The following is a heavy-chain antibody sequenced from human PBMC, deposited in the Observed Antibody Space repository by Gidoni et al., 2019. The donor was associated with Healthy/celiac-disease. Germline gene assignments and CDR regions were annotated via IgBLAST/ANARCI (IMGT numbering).Heavy chain of an antibody. CDR1: GFTFSSYG. V-gene: IGHV3-30*18. D-gene: IGHD3-9*01. CDR2: IAYEGRNK. Sequence: QVQLVETGGGVVQPGRSLRLSCAASGFTFSSYGMLWVRPAPGKGLEWVAVIAYEGRNKYYANSVKGRFTFSRDNSKNTLYLQMNSLRAEYTAVYYCAKDRLRYFDWFPAIRSRNYYYYGMDVWGQGTTVTVSS. J-gene: IGHJ6*02. CDR3: AKDRLRYFDWFPAIRSRNYYYYGMDV.